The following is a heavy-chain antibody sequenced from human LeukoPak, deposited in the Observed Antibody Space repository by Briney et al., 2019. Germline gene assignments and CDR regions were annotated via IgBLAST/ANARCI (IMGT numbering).Heavy chain of an antibody. J-gene: IGHJ5*02. V-gene: IGHV7-4-1*02. Sequence: ASVKASCKASGYTFTSYAINWVRQAPGQGLEWMGWINTDTGNSTFAQDFTGRFVFSLETSVSTAYLQINNLKAEDTAVYYCARARIIALRGITNMGFDPWGQGTLVTVSS. CDR1: GYTFTSYA. CDR2: INTDTGNS. CDR3: ARARIIALRGITNMGFDP. D-gene: IGHD3-10*01.